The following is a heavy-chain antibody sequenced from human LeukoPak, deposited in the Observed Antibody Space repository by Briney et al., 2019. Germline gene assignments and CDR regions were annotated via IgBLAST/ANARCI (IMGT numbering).Heavy chain of an antibody. CDR3: AREDGSGSRSWFDP. J-gene: IGHJ5*02. CDR1: GYTFTGYG. V-gene: IGHV1-18*01. Sequence: ASVKVSCKASGYTFTGYGISWVRQPPGQGLEWMGWISAYNGNTNYAQKLQGRVTMTTDTSTSTAYMELRSLRSDDTAVYYCAREDGSGSRSWFDPWGQGTLVTVSS. CDR2: ISAYNGNT. D-gene: IGHD3-10*01.